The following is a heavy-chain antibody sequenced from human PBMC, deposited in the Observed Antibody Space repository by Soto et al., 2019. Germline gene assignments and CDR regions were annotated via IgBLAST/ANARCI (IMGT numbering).Heavy chain of an antibody. J-gene: IGHJ6*02. CDR2: ISPYNDYT. V-gene: IGHV1-18*01. D-gene: IGHD3-3*01. CDR3: AGGGCYVVFWRKWNYYGLGV. Sequence: GASVKVSCKASGYTFIRYGITWVRQAPGQGLEWVGWISPYNDYTEYAQKFHGRVTMTTDTSSRTVTMALRGLRSDDTAVYYCAGGGCYVVFWRKWNYYGLGVGGQGTTVT. CDR1: GYTFIRYG.